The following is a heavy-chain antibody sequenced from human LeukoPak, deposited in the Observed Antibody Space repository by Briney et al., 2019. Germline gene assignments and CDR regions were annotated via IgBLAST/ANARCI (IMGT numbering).Heavy chain of an antibody. V-gene: IGHV3-13*01. Sequence: GGSLRLSCAASGFTFSSYDMHWVRQATGKGLEWVSAIGTAGDTYYPGSVKGRFTIFRENAKNSLYLQMNSLRAEDTAVYYCARDYLGYSYGTRFDYWGQGTLVTVSS. CDR2: IGTAGDT. J-gene: IGHJ4*02. D-gene: IGHD5-18*01. CDR3: ARDYLGYSYGTRFDY. CDR1: GFTFSSYD.